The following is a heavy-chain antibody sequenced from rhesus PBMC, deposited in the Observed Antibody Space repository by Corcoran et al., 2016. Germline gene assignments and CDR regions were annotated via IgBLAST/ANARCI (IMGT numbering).Heavy chain of an antibody. J-gene: IGHJ4*01. Sequence: EVQLVESGGGLAKPGGSLRLSCAASGFTFSDHYMHWVRQASGKGLELVSGLVNTGISPGHAKSVKDRFTISRENANNTLYLQMDSLRAEDTAVYYCADQYSNTPFDYWGQGVLVTVSS. V-gene: IGHV3-59*01. CDR1: GFTFSDHY. CDR3: ADQYSNTPFDY. CDR2: LVNTGISP. D-gene: IGHD4-23*01.